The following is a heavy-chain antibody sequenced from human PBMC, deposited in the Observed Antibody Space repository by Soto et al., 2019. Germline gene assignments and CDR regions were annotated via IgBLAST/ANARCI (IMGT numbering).Heavy chain of an antibody. CDR1: GFTFSTYA. CDR2: VSASGLNT. D-gene: IGHD1-1*01. Sequence: EVQLLESGGKLVQPGGSLTLSCAASGFTFSTYAMAWVRQAPGKGLEWVSGVSASGLNTDYADPVKGRFYISRDNSKNTVSLHMNSLRAEDTALYYWAKDRPRRTSGDFFDYWGQGTPVTVSS. CDR3: AKDRPRRTSGDFFDY. V-gene: IGHV3-23*01. J-gene: IGHJ4*02.